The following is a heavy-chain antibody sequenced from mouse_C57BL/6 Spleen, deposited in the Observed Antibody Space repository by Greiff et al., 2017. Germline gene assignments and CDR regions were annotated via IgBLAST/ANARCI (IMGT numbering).Heavy chain of an antibody. CDR3: ARRGLRPFWYFDV. D-gene: IGHD2-2*01. V-gene: IGHV1-55*01. Sequence: QVQLQQPGAELVKPGASVKMSCKASGYTFTSYWITWVKQRPGQGLEWIGDIYPGSGSTNYNEKFKSKATLTVDTSSSTAYMQLSSLTSEDAAVYYCARRGLRPFWYFDVWGTGTTVTVSS. CDR2: IYPGSGST. J-gene: IGHJ1*03. CDR1: GYTFTSYW.